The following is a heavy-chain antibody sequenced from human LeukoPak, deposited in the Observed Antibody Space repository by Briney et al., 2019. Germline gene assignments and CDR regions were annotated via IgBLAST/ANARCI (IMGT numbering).Heavy chain of an antibody. V-gene: IGHV4-59*01. CDR3: AREGYSSWNYFDY. CDR1: GGSISSYY. J-gene: IGHJ4*02. D-gene: IGHD5-18*01. Sequence: PSETLSLTCTVSGGSISSYYWSWIRQPPGKGLEWIGYIYYSGSTNYNPSLKSRVTISVDTSKNQFSLKLSSVTAADTAVYYCAREGYSSWNYFDYWGQGTLVTVSS. CDR2: IYYSGST.